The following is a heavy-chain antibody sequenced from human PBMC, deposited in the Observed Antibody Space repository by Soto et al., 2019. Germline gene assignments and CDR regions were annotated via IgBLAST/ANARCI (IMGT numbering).Heavy chain of an antibody. V-gene: IGHV3-33*01. CDR3: ARSDSSSWIYYYYYGMDV. D-gene: IGHD6-13*01. Sequence: QVQLVESGGGVVQPGRSLRLSCAASGFTFSSYGMHWVRQAPGKGLEWVAVIWYDGSNKYYADSVKGRFTISRDNSKNTLYLQMNSLRAEDTAVYYCARSDSSSWIYYYYYGMDVWGQGTTVTVSS. J-gene: IGHJ6*02. CDR1: GFTFSSYG. CDR2: IWYDGSNK.